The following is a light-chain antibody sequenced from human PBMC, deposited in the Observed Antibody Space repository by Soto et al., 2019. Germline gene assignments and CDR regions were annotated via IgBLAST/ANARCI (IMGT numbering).Light chain of an antibody. CDR1: QSVSSN. CDR2: GAF. Sequence: EIVMAQSPVTLSVSPGGRVTLACRSSQSVSSNLAWYQQKPGQAPSLLIYGAFTRATGIPARFSGSGSGTEFTLTISSLQSEDFAVYYCQQYNNWPPWTFGQGTKV. J-gene: IGKJ1*01. V-gene: IGKV3-15*01. CDR3: QQYNNWPPWT.